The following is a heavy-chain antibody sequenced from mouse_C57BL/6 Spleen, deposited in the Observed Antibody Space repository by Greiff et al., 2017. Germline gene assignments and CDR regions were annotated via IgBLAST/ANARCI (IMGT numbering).Heavy chain of an antibody. CDR3: ARDALWSFDY. V-gene: IGHV3-6*01. J-gene: IGHJ2*01. D-gene: IGHD1-1*02. Sequence: EVQLVESGPGLVKPSQSLSLTCSVTGYSITSGYYWNWIRQFPGNKLEWMGYISYDGSNNYNPSLKNRISITRDTSKNQFFLKLNSVTTEDTATYYCARDALWSFDYWGQGTTLTVSS. CDR1: GYSITSGYY. CDR2: ISYDGSN.